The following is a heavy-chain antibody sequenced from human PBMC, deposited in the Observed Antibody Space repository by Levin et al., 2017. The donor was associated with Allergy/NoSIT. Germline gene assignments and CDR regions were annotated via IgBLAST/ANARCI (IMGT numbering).Heavy chain of an antibody. V-gene: IGHV1-69*13. CDR3: ARDKPGIVGSSEAYDI. D-gene: IGHD1-26*01. Sequence: AASVKVSCKASGGTFSTDGITWVRQAPGQGLEWMGEIVPFYGTTTYSQKFRGRISITAHASTSTVYMELRSLRSEDTAMYYCARDKPGIVGSSEAYDIWGQGTMVTVSS. J-gene: IGHJ3*02. CDR2: IVPFYGTT. CDR1: GGTFSTDG.